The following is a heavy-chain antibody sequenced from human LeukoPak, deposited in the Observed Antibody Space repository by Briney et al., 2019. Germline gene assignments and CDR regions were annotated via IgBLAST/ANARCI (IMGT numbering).Heavy chain of an antibody. V-gene: IGHV4-4*07. D-gene: IGHD3-3*01. CDR3: ARDDFWSGYRAFDI. CDR2: IYTSGSI. J-gene: IGHJ3*02. Sequence: SSETLSLTCTVSGGSISSYYWSWIRQPAGKGLEWIGRIYTSGSINYKPSLKSRVTMSVHTSKNQFSLKLSSVTAADTAVYYCARDDFWSGYRAFDIWGQGTMVTVSS. CDR1: GGSISSYY.